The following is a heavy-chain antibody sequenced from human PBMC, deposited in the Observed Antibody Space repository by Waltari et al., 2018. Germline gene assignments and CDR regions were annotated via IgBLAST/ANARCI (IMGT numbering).Heavy chain of an antibody. V-gene: IGHV4-4*07. Sequence: QVQLQESGPGLLKSSGTLSLTCSVSGDYIIGYFRSWVRQPAGKKMEWIGRIHSTGNSDPNPSLKSRISMSVDTSKNQVSLNLTSVTAADTAVYYCARDRVESEFYYYYHMDVWGRGTAVIISS. CDR1: GDYIIGYF. D-gene: IGHD3-10*01. CDR2: IHSTGNS. CDR3: ARDRVESEFYYYYHMDV. J-gene: IGHJ6*03.